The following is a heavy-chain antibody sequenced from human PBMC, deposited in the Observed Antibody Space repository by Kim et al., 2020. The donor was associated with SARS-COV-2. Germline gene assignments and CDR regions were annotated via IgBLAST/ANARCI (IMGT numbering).Heavy chain of an antibody. Sequence: SETLSLTCTVSGGSISNYYWSWIRQPPGKGLEWIGYIYYSGSTNYNPSLNSRVTMSVDTSKNQFSLKLSFVTAADTAVYYCARGGGYHLDYWGQGTLVTVSS. CDR1: GGSISNYY. CDR3: ARGGGYHLDY. V-gene: IGHV4-59*08. J-gene: IGHJ4*02. D-gene: IGHD3-16*01. CDR2: IYYSGST.